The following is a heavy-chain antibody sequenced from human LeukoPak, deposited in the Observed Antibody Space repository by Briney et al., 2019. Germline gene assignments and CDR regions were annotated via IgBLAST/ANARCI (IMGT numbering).Heavy chain of an antibody. V-gene: IGHV3-9*01. D-gene: IGHD1-14*01. CDR1: GFTFYDYA. CDR2: ITWNSGSI. Sequence: GGSLRLSSAASGFTFYDYAMHWVRQAPGKGLEWVSGITWNSGSIAYADSVKGRFTISRDNAKNSLYLQVNRLRSEDTALYCCAAGAGIIRYWGQGTLVTVSS. CDR3: AAGAGIIRY. J-gene: IGHJ4*02.